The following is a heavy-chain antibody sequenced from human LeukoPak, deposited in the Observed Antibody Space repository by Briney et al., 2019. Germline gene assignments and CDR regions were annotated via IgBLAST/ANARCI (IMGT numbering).Heavy chain of an antibody. Sequence: SETLSLTCTVSGDSISSSNYYWGWIRQPPGKGLEWIGIIHYSGSTDYNPSLKSRVTVSVDTSKVQFSLTLSSVTAADTALYYCAGHYSSSSAFSYWGQGTLVTVSS. J-gene: IGHJ4*02. D-gene: IGHD6-6*01. CDR1: GDSISSSNYY. V-gene: IGHV4-39*07. CDR3: AGHYSSSSAFSY. CDR2: IHYSGST.